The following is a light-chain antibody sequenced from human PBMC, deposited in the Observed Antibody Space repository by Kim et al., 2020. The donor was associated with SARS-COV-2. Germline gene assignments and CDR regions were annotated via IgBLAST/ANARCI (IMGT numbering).Light chain of an antibody. J-gene: IGKJ4*01. Sequence: VLTQSPGTLSLSPGEGATLSCRASQSVRGDFLAWYQQRPGQTPRLLIYGASKRISDIPGRFSGSGSGTDFTLAISRLQPEDFAVYFCQVYGDSLPLTFGGGTKVDIK. CDR3: QVYGDSLPLT. CDR1: QSVRGDF. V-gene: IGKV3-20*01. CDR2: GAS.